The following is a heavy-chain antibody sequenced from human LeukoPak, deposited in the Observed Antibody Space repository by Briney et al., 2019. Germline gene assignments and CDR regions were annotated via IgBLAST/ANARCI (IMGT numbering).Heavy chain of an antibody. D-gene: IGHD5-12*01. J-gene: IGHJ4*02. V-gene: IGHV4-39*01. CDR3: ARMASSGYDLGY. CDR1: GGSISSSSYY. CDR2: IFYTGST. Sequence: KPSETLSLTCTVSGGSISSSSYYWGWIRQPPGKGLEWIGSIFYTGSTYYTPSLKSRVTISVDTSENQFSLKLNCVTAADTAVYYCARMASSGYDLGYWGQGTLVIVSS.